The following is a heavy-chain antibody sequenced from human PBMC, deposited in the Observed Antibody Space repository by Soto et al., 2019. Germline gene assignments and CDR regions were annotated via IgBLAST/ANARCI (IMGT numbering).Heavy chain of an antibody. D-gene: IGHD3-10*01. Sequence: SETLSLTCAVSGYSISSGYYWGWIRQPPGKGLEWIGSIYHSGSTYYNPSLKSRVTISVDTSKNQFSLKLSSVTAADTAVYYCAGGMVRGVVFDYWGQGTLVTVSS. CDR3: AGGMVRGVVFDY. CDR2: IYHSGST. V-gene: IGHV4-38-2*01. CDR1: GYSISSGYY. J-gene: IGHJ4*02.